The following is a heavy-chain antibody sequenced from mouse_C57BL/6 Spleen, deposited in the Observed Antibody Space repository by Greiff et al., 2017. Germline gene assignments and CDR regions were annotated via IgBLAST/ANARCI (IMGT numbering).Heavy chain of an antibody. D-gene: IGHD2-1*01. CDR2: INPSSGYT. CDR1: GYTFTSYW. Sequence: VLLVESGAELAKPGASVTLSCKASGYTFTSYWMHWVKQRPGQGLEWLGYINPSSGYTKYNQKFKDKATLTADKSSSTSYMQLSNLTYEDSAVYYCANDGNYDWYFDVWGTGTTVTVSS. V-gene: IGHV1-7*01. J-gene: IGHJ1*03. CDR3: ANDGNYDWYFDV.